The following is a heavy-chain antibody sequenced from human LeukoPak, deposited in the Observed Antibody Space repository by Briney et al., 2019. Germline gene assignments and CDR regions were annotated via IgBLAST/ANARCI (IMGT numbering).Heavy chain of an antibody. D-gene: IGHD1-26*01. Sequence: SETLSLTCAVYGGSFSGYYWSWIRQPPGKGLEWIGEINHSGSTNYNPSLKSRVTISVDTSKNQFSLKLSSVTAADTAAYYCARGRGSYYTPPYFDYWGQGTLVTVSS. V-gene: IGHV4-34*01. J-gene: IGHJ4*02. CDR3: ARGRGSYYTPPYFDY. CDR2: INHSGST. CDR1: GGSFSGYY.